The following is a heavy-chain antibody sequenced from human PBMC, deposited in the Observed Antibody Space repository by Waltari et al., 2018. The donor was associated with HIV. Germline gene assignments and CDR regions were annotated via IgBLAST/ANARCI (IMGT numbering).Heavy chain of an antibody. CDR3: GRGATGSVSDY. Sequence: ELQLVESGGGLVKTGGSLRLSCAASGFTLSDHYMDWVRQAPGKGLEWVGRSRSKPNGYTTEYAASVEGRFTISRDDSKNSVYLQMNSLKTEDTAVYFCGRGATGSVSDYWGPGTLVTVSS. J-gene: IGHJ4*02. CDR2: SRSKPNGYTT. D-gene: IGHD2-15*01. V-gene: IGHV3-72*01. CDR1: GFTLSDHY.